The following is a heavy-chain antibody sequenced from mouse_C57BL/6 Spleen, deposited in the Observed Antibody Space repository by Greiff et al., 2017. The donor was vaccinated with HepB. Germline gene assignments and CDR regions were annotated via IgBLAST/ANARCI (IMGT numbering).Heavy chain of an antibody. CDR3: ARDHYGSFDY. CDR1: GFTFSDYY. CDR2: INYDGSST. J-gene: IGHJ2*01. D-gene: IGHD1-1*01. Sequence: EVKLMESEGGLVQPGSSMKLSCTASGFTFSDYYMAWVRQVPEKGLEWVANINYDGSSTYFLDSLKSRFIISRDNAKNILYLQMSSLKSEDTATYYCARDHYGSFDYWGQGTTLTVSS. V-gene: IGHV5-16*01.